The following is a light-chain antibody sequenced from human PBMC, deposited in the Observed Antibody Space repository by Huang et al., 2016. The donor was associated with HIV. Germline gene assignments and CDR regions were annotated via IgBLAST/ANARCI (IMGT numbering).Light chain of an antibody. CDR2: LGS. Sequence: DIVMTQSPLSLPVTPGESASISCRSSQSLLHSNGKNYLDWYLQKPGQSPQILIYLGSNRASGVPDRCSGSGSGTDFTLRISRVEAEDVGVYYCMQSRQTPPWTFGQGTKVEIK. V-gene: IGKV2-28*01. J-gene: IGKJ1*01. CDR3: MQSRQTPPWT. CDR1: QSLLHSNGKNY.